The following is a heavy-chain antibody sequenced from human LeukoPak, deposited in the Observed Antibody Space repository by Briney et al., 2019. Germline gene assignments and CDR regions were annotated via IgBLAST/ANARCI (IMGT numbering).Heavy chain of an antibody. J-gene: IGHJ4*02. CDR2: ISSSSSII. D-gene: IGHD1-14*01. CDR3: AKDRAVTVAGTGLEY. Sequence: PGRSLRLSCAASGFTFSGYSMNWVRQAPGKGLEWVSYISSSSSIIYYADSVKGRFTISRDNAKNSLYLQMNSLRTEDTAVYFCAKDRAVTVAGTGLEYWGQGALVTVSS. CDR1: GFTFSGYS. V-gene: IGHV3-48*01.